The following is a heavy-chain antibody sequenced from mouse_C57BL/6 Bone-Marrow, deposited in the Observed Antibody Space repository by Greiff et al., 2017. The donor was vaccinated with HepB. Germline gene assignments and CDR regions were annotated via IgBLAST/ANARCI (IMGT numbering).Heavy chain of an antibody. CDR2: IWTGGGT. D-gene: IGHD1-1*01. CDR1: GFSLTSYA. V-gene: IGHV2-9-1*01. J-gene: IGHJ2*01. Sequence: VMLVESGPGLVAPSQSLSITCTVSGFSLTSYAISWVRQPPGKGLEWLGVIWTGGGTNYNSALKSRLSISKDNSKSQVFLKLNSLQTDDTARYYCARNFGPFYYYGSFDYWGQGTTLTVSS. CDR3: ARNFGPFYYYGSFDY.